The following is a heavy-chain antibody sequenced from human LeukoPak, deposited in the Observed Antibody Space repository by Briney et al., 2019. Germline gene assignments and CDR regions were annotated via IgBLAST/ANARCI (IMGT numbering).Heavy chain of an antibody. CDR2: ISWNSGSI. CDR1: GFTFDDYA. D-gene: IGHD6-19*01. Sequence: GRSLRLSCAASGFTFDDYAMHWVRQAPGKGLEWVSGISWNSGSIGYADSVKGRFTISRDNAKNSLYLQMNSLRAEDTALYYCAKDPSPGPIAVAGGFDYWGQGALVTVSS. V-gene: IGHV3-9*01. CDR3: AKDPSPGPIAVAGGFDY. J-gene: IGHJ4*02.